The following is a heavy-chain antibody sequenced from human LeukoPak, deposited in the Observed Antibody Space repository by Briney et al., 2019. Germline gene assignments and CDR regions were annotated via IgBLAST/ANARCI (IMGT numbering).Heavy chain of an antibody. D-gene: IGHD3-10*01. CDR1: GGSISSYY. V-gene: IGHV4-59*01. J-gene: IGHJ4*02. CDR2: IYYSGNT. Sequence: PSETLSLTCTVSGGSISSYYWSWIRQPPGKGLEWIGYIYYSGNTNYNPSLKSRVTISVDTSKNQFSLKLSSVTAADTAVYYCAREGAMVRGVIDYWGQGTLVTVSS. CDR3: AREGAMVRGVIDY.